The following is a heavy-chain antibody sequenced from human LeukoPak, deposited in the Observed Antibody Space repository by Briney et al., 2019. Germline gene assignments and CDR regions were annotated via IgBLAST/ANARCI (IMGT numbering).Heavy chain of an antibody. CDR2: ISWNSGSI. V-gene: IGHV3-9*01. Sequence: GRSLRLSCAASGFTFDDYAMHWVRQAPGKGLEWVSGISWNSGSIGYADSVKGRFTISRDSSKNTLYLQMNSLRAEDTAVYYCARESESYDSSGSTFDYWGQGTLVTVSS. CDR3: ARESESYDSSGSTFDY. D-gene: IGHD3-22*01. CDR1: GFTFDDYA. J-gene: IGHJ4*02.